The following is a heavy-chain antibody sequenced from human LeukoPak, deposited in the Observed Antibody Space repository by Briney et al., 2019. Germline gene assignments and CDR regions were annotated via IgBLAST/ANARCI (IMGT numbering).Heavy chain of an antibody. Sequence: ASVKVSCKASGYTFTSYGISWVRQAPGQGLEWMGWISDYNGNTNYAQKLQGRVTMTTDTSTSTAYMELRSLRSDETAVYYCARDGVVVITTAWFDPWGQGTLVTVSS. CDR2: ISDYNGNT. D-gene: IGHD3-22*01. CDR1: GYTFTSYG. V-gene: IGHV1-18*01. CDR3: ARDGVVVITTAWFDP. J-gene: IGHJ5*02.